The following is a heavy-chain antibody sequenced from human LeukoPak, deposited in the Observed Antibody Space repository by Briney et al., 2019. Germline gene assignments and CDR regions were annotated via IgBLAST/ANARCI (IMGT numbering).Heavy chain of an antibody. CDR3: ARDGAGGLLLDY. D-gene: IGHD3-22*01. CDR1: GFTFSTYS. J-gene: IGHJ4*02. Sequence: PGGSLRLSCAASGFTFSTYSMNWVRQAPGKGLEWLSYISRSSTTIYNADSVKGRFTISRDNAKNTLYLQMNSLRAEDTAVYYCARDGAGGLLLDYWGQGTLVTVSS. V-gene: IGHV3-48*04. CDR2: ISRSSTTI.